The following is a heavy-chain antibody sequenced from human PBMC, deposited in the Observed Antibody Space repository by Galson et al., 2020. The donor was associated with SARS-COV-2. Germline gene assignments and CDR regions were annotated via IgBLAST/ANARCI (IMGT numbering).Heavy chain of an antibody. V-gene: IGHV4-39*01. D-gene: IGHD3-10*01. CDR2: IYYSGST. J-gene: IGHJ3*02. Sequence: SETLSLTCTVSGGSISSSSYYWGWIRQPPGKGLEWIGSIYYSGSTYYNPSLKSRVTISVDTSKNQFSLKLSSVTAADTAVYYCASPYGSGSNHDAFDNWGQGTMVTVSS. CDR1: GGSISSSSYY. CDR3: ASPYGSGSNHDAFDN.